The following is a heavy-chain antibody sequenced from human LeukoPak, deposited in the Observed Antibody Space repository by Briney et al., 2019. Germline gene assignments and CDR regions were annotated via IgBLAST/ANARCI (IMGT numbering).Heavy chain of an antibody. CDR3: AREATFGVVREYYFDY. Sequence: ASVKVSCKASGYTFTSYYKHWVRQAPGQGLEWMGVDNPSGGTTTYAQNFQGRVTMTRDTSTITVYMELSSLRSDDTAVYYCAREATFGVVREYYFDYWGQGTLVTVS. V-gene: IGHV1-46*01. CDR1: GYTFTSYY. D-gene: IGHD3-3*01. CDR2: DNPSGGTT. J-gene: IGHJ4*02.